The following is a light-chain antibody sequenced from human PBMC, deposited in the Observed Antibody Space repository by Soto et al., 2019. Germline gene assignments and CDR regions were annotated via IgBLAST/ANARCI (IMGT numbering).Light chain of an antibody. V-gene: IGKV3-15*01. CDR1: ENSRYN. CDR3: QHYQNWPPIT. J-gene: IGKJ5*01. CDR2: AAS. Sequence: ELVLTQTPSSPSVSPGESASLSCRASENSRYNLAWYRHTPGQAPRLLIYAASTRAAGIPATFSGSGSETEFKLTTSSLQSEDVAVYYCQHYQNWPPITVGQGTRLEIK.